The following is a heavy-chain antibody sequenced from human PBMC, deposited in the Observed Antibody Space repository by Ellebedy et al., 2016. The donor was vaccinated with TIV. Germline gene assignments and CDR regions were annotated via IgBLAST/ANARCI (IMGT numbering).Heavy chain of an antibody. CDR3: ARAHGSGSYGH. J-gene: IGHJ4*02. V-gene: IGHV1-2*02. D-gene: IGHD3-10*01. Sequence: AASVKVSCKASGYTFTGYYVHWLRQAPGQGPEWMGWINPIRGATKSAEKFQGRVTMTSDTSITTAYMELSSLRSDDTALYYCARAHGSGSYGHWGQGTPVTVSS. CDR1: GYTFTGYY. CDR2: INPIRGAT.